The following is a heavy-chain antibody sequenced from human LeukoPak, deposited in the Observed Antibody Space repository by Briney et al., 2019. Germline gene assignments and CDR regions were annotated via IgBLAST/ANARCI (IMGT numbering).Heavy chain of an antibody. V-gene: IGHV1-8*02. J-gene: IGHJ4*02. D-gene: IGHD3-10*01. Sequence: ASVKVSCKASGYTFTGYYMHWVRQATGQGLEWMGWMNPNSGNTGYAQKFQGRVTMTRNTSISTAYMELSSLRSEDTAVYYCARGGLFGGIDYRGQGTLVTVSS. CDR3: ARGGLFGGIDY. CDR2: MNPNSGNT. CDR1: GYTFTGYY.